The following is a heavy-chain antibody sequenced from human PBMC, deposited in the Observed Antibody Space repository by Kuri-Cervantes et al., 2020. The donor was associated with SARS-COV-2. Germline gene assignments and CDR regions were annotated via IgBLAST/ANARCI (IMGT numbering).Heavy chain of an antibody. V-gene: IGHV4-39*01. Sequence: SETLSLTCTVSGGSISSSSYYWGWIRQPPGKGLEWIGSIYHSGSTYHNPSRKIRVTIYIDTSKNQFSLKLSSVTAADTAVYCCGKGGARITNSGVVIANWFDPWGQGTLVTVSS. J-gene: IGHJ5*02. CDR3: GKGGARITNSGVVIANWFDP. D-gene: IGHD3-3*01. CDR1: GGSISSSSYY. CDR2: IYHSGST.